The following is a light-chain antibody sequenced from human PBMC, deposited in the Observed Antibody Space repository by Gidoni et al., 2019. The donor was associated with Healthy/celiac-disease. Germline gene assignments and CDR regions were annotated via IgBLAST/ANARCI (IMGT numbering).Light chain of an antibody. CDR2: AAS. CDR1: QSISSY. CDR3: QQSYNTLFT. V-gene: IGKV1-39*01. J-gene: IGKJ3*01. Sequence: DIQMTQSPSSLSASVGDRVTINCRASQSISSYLNWYQQKPGKAPELLIYAASSFESGVPTRFGGRGSGADFTLTISSLRPEDFATYYCQQSYNTLFTFGPGTKVDIK.